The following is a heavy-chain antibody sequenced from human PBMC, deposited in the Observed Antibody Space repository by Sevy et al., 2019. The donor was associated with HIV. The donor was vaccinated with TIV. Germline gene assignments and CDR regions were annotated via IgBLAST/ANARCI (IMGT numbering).Heavy chain of an antibody. CDR2: ISGSGGTT. V-gene: IGHV3-23*01. CDR1: GFTFSSYV. J-gene: IGHJ4*02. CDR3: EGIAIAGRDY. D-gene: IGHD6-13*01. Sequence: GGSLRLSCAASGFTFSSYVMTWVRQAPGKGLEWVSTISGSGGTTYYADSVKGRFTISRDNSKNTLDLQINSLRAEDTAVYYCEGIAIAGRDYWGQGTLVTVSS.